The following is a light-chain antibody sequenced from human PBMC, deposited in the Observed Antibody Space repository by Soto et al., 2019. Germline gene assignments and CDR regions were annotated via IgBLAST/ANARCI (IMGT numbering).Light chain of an antibody. CDR2: EVY. Sequence: QSALTQPPSASGSPGQSVTISCTGTSNDVGGYNHVSWYQQHPGKAPKVIIYEVYKRPSGVPNRFSGSKSGKTASLTVSGLQADDEADYYCSSYVGNNNLVFGGGTKVTVL. J-gene: IGLJ3*02. CDR3: SSYVGNNNLV. CDR1: SNDVGGYNH. V-gene: IGLV2-8*01.